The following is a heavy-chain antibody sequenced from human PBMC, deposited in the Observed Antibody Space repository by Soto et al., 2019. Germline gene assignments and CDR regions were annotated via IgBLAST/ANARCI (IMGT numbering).Heavy chain of an antibody. Sequence: SETLSLTCAVSGYSISSGYYWGWIRQPPGKGLEWIGSIYHSGSTYYNPSLKSRVTISVDTSRNQFSLKLSSVTAADTAVYYCARDEAIVVVPAASPYYYYGMDVWGQGTTVTVSS. CDR2: IYHSGST. CDR3: ARDEAIVVVPAASPYYYYGMDV. CDR1: GYSISSGYY. J-gene: IGHJ6*02. V-gene: IGHV4-38-2*01. D-gene: IGHD2-2*01.